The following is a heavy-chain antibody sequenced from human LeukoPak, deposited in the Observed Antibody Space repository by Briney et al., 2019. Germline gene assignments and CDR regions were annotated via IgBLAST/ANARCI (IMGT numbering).Heavy chain of an antibody. CDR3: ARDVVGATTGNYYYYGMDV. J-gene: IGHJ6*02. CDR1: GYTFTSYG. Sequence: AVKVSCKASGYTFTSYGISWVRQAAGQGLEWMGWISAYNGNTNYAQKLQGRVTMTTDTSTSTAYMELRSLRSDDTAVYYCARDVVGATTGNYYYYGMDVWGQGTTVTVSS. D-gene: IGHD1-26*01. V-gene: IGHV1-18*01. CDR2: ISAYNGNT.